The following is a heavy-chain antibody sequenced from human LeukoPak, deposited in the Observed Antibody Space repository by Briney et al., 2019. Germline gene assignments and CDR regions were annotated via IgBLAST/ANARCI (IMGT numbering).Heavy chain of an antibody. CDR3: ARPIVGSGWYYFDY. D-gene: IGHD6-19*01. Sequence: SETLSLTCTVSGGSISSSSYSWGWIRQPPGKGLEWIGSIYYSGSTYYNPSLKSRVTISVGTSKNQFSLKLSSVTAADTAVYYCARPIVGSGWYYFDYWGQGTLVTVSS. CDR1: GGSISSSSYS. J-gene: IGHJ4*02. V-gene: IGHV4-39*01. CDR2: IYYSGST.